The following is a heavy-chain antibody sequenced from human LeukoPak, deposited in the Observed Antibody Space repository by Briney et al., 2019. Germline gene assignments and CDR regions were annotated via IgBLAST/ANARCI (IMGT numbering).Heavy chain of an antibody. CDR1: GFTFSDAW. CDR3: ARDRDDYYYYMDV. D-gene: IGHD5-24*01. J-gene: IGHJ6*03. Sequence: PGGSLRLSCAASGFTFSDAWMSWVRQAPGKGLEWVAVISYDGSNKYYADSVKGRFTISGDNSKNSLYLQMNSLRAEDTAVYYCARDRDDYYYYMDVWGKGTTVTISS. V-gene: IGHV3-30*03. CDR2: ISYDGSNK.